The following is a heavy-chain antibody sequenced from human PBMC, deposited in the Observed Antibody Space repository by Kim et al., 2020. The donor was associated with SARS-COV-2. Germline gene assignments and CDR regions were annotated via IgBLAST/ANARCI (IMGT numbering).Heavy chain of an antibody. CDR1: GYTFTSYA. CDR3: ARDWRPIVVVYYYYGMDV. D-gene: IGHD3-22*01. J-gene: IGHJ6*02. V-gene: IGHV7-4-1*02. Sequence: ASVKVSCKASGYTFTSYAMNWVRQAPGQGLEWMGWINTNTGNPTYAQGFTGRFVFSLDTSVSTAYLQISSLKAEDTAVYYCARDWRPIVVVYYYYGMDVWGQGTTVTVSS. CDR2: INTNTGNP.